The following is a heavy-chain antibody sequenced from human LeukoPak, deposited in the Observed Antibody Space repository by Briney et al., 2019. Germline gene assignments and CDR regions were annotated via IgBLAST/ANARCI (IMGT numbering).Heavy chain of an antibody. Sequence: GGSLRLSCAASGFTFSSYGMHWVRQAPGKGLEWVAFIRYDGSNKYYADSVKGRFTISRDNSKNTLYLQMNSLRAEDTAVYYCARGYCSSTSCSIDYWGQGTLVTVSS. D-gene: IGHD2-2*01. V-gene: IGHV3-30*02. CDR1: GFTFSSYG. CDR2: IRYDGSNK. CDR3: ARGYCSSTSCSIDY. J-gene: IGHJ4*02.